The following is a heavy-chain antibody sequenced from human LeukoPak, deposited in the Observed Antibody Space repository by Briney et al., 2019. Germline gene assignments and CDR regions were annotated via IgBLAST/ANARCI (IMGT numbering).Heavy chain of an antibody. V-gene: IGHV1-3*02. CDR2: SNAANGNT. J-gene: IGHJ4*02. D-gene: IGHD6-25*01. Sequence: ASVKVSCKASGYTFTGYAIHWVRHAPGQRLEWMGWSNAANGNTDYSPEFQGRVSITRDTSASTAYMELTSLTSEDMAIYYYARGIDSGAWITDYWGQGTLVTVSS. CDR1: GYTFTGYA. CDR3: ARGIDSGAWITDY.